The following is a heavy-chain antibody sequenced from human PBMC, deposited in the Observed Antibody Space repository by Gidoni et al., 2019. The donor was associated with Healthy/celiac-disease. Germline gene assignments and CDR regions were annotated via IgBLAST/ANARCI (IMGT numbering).Heavy chain of an antibody. J-gene: IGHJ4*02. CDR3: ARHDGRPGYSSGWYRSFDY. D-gene: IGHD6-19*01. V-gene: IGHV4-39*01. CDR1: GGSISSSSYY. CDR2: IYYSGST. Sequence: QLQLQASCPGLVQPSATLSLTCTVPGGSISSSSYYWGWIRQPPGKGLEWIGSIYYSGSTYYNPSLKSRVTISVDTSKNQFSLKLSSVTAADTAVYYCARHDGRPGYSSGWYRSFDYWGQGTLVTVSS.